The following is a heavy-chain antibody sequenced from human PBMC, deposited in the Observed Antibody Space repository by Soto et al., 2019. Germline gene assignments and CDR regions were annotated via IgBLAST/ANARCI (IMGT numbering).Heavy chain of an antibody. D-gene: IGHD6-13*01. J-gene: IGHJ5*02. V-gene: IGHV1-24*01. Sequence: ASVKVSCKVSGYTLTELSMHWVRQAPGKGLEWMGGFDPEDGETIYAQKFQGRVTMTEDTSTDTAYMELSSLRSEDTAVDYCATRVQRTFNWFDPCGQGTLVTVSS. CDR2: FDPEDGET. CDR3: ATRVQRTFNWFDP. CDR1: GYTLTELS.